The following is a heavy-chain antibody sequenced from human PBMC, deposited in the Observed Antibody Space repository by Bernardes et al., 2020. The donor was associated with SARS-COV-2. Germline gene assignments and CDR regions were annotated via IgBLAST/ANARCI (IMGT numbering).Heavy chain of an antibody. CDR2: ISGSGGKT. V-gene: IGHV3-23*01. J-gene: IGHJ4*02. Sequence: GGSLRLSRAASGFTFSSYAMSWVRQAPGKGLEWVSAISGSGGKTYYADSVKGRFTISRDNSKNTLYLQMNSLRAEDTAVYYCARLYCSRTSCYTFDYWGQGTLVTVSS. CDR1: GFTFSSYA. CDR3: ARLYCSRTSCYTFDY. D-gene: IGHD2-2*02.